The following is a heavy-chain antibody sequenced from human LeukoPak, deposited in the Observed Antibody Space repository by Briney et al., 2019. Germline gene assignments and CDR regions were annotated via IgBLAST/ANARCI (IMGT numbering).Heavy chain of an antibody. D-gene: IGHD3-22*01. CDR2: ISGSGGST. CDR3: AKASYYYDSSGYQYYFDY. V-gene: IGHV3-23*01. J-gene: IGHJ4*02. CDR1: GFTFSSYA. Sequence: GGSLRLSCGASGFTFSSYAMSWVRQAPGKGLEWVSAISGSGGSTYYADFVKGRFTISRDNSKNTLYLQMNCLRAEDTAVYYCAKASYYYDSSGYQYYFDYWGQGTLVTVSS.